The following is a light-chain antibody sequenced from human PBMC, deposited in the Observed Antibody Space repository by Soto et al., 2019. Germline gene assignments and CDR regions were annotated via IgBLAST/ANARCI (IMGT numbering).Light chain of an antibody. CDR1: QSVSSSY. Sequence: EIVLTQSPGTLSLSPGERATLSCRASQSVSSSYLAWYQQKPGQAPRLLIYGASSRATGIPDRFSGSGSGTDFTLTISSLQPEDFATYYCQQSYRTPTFGQGTRLEIK. V-gene: IGKV3-20*01. CDR3: QQSYRTPT. CDR2: GAS. J-gene: IGKJ5*01.